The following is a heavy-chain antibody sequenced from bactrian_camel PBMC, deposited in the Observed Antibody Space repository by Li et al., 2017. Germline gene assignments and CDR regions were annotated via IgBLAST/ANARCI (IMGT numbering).Heavy chain of an antibody. Sequence: HVQLVESGGGSVQAGGSLKLACVGSGFRVKNNCAASGFTYNSYCMGWFRQVPGKAREGVAAVDSRGNPSYVDSVRGRFTVSQDNAKNTLYLQMNSLKPEDTAMYYCAADEFSGGYCYGGFGYWGQGTQVTVS. CDR2: VDSRGNP. V-gene: IGHV3S57*01. CDR3: AADEFSGGYCYGGFGY. CDR1: GFTYNSYC. J-gene: IGHJ6*01. D-gene: IGHD2*01.